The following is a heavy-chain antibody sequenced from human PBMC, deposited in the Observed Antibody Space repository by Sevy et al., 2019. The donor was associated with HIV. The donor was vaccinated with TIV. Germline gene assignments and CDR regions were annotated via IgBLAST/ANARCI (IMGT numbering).Heavy chain of an antibody. V-gene: IGHV3-48*01. J-gene: IGHJ4*02. CDR3: ARTTSNTAMVSSDY. CDR1: EFSFSSNS. Sequence: GGSLRLSCAASEFSFSSNSMNWVRQAPGQGLEWVSYISSSSSTMYYADSVKGRFTISRDNAKNSLYLQMNTLRAEDTAVYYCARTTSNTAMVSSDYWGQGTLVTVSS. D-gene: IGHD5-18*01. CDR2: ISSSSSTM.